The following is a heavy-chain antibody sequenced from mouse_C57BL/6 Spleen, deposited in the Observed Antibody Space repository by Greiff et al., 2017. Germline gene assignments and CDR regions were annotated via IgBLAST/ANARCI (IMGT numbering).Heavy chain of an antibody. CDR3: ARHEEDGYPYYYAMDY. CDR1: GYTFTEYT. V-gene: IGHV1-62-2*01. Sequence: QVQLKQSGAELVKPGASVKLSCKASGYTFTEYTIHWVKQRSGQGLEWIGWFYPGSGSIKYNEKFKDKATLTADKSSSTVYMELSRLTSEDSAVYFCARHEEDGYPYYYAMDYWGQGTSVTVSS. D-gene: IGHD2-3*01. CDR2: FYPGSGSI. J-gene: IGHJ4*01.